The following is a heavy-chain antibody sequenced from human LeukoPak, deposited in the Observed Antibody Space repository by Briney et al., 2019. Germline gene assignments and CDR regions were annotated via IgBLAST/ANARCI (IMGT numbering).Heavy chain of an antibody. D-gene: IGHD4-17*01. V-gene: IGHV3-30*03. J-gene: IGHJ4*02. CDR2: ISYDGSNK. CDR3: ARATDVDY. CDR1: GFTFSSYG. Sequence: GGSLRLSCAASGFTFSSYGMHWVRQAPGKGLEWVAVISYDGSNKYYADSVKGRFTISRDNSKNTLFLQMNSLRAEDTAVYYCARATDVDYWGQGTLVTVSS.